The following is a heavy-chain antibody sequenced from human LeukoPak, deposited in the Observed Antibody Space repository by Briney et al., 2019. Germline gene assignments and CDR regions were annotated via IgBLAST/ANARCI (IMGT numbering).Heavy chain of an antibody. CDR2: ISGSGGST. V-gene: IGHV3-23*01. D-gene: IGHD6-19*01. CDR3: AKRHSSGWYYFDY. CDR1: GFTFSSYA. Sequence: GGSLRLSCAASGFTFSSYAMTWVRQAPGKGLEWVSIISGSGGSTSYADSVKGRFTISRDNSKNTLYLQMHSLRAEDTAVYYCAKRHSSGWYYFDYWGQGTLVTVSS. J-gene: IGHJ4*02.